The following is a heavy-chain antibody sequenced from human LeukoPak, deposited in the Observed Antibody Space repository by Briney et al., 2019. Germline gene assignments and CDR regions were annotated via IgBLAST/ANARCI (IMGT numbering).Heavy chain of an antibody. D-gene: IGHD6-19*01. CDR2: IYYNGTT. CDR1: GGSISSFY. CDR3: AASIAVARRGLYY. V-gene: IGHV4-59*01. J-gene: IGHJ4*02. Sequence: SSETLSLTCAVSGGSISSFYWTWIRQPPGKGLEWIGYIYYNGTTNYNPSLKSRVTISVDTSKSQFSLKLRSVTAADTAVYYCAASIAVARRGLYYWGQGTLVTVSS.